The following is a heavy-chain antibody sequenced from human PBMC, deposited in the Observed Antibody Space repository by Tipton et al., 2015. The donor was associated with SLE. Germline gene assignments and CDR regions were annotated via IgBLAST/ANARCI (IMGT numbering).Heavy chain of an antibody. CDR2: INPNGGIT. D-gene: IGHD5-18*01. CDR3: AREREYNYGTIDY. CDR1: GYTFTSYY. J-gene: IGHJ4*02. Sequence: QVQLVQSGPEVKKPGASVKVSCKASGYTFTSYYMHWVRQAPGQGLEWMGIINPNGGITNYAQKFQGRVTMTTDTSTSTAYMELRSLRSDDTAVYYCAREREYNYGTIDYWGQGTLVTVSS. V-gene: IGHV1-46*01.